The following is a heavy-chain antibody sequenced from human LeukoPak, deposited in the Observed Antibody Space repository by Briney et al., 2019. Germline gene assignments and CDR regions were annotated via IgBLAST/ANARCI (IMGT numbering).Heavy chain of an antibody. V-gene: IGHV4-30-4*08. CDR2: IHYSGST. CDR1: GGSISSGDYY. J-gene: IGHJ4*02. CDR3: ARRHTAMAPIDY. Sequence: PSETLSLTCTVSGGSISSGDYYWGWIRQPPGKGLEWIGYIHYSGSTYYNPSLKSRVIMLVDTSKKQFSLKLSSVTAADTAVYYCARRHTAMAPIDYWGQGTLVTVSS. D-gene: IGHD5-18*01.